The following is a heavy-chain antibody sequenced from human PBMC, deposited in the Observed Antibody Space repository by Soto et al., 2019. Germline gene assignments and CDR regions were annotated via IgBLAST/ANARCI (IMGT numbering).Heavy chain of an antibody. J-gene: IGHJ4*02. CDR3: ERDLGSAHYFDY. Sequence: QVQLVQSGAEVKKPGSSVKVSCKASGGTFSSYAISWVRQAPGQGLEWMGGIIPIFGTANYAQKFQGRVMISAXXATSTAYMELGSLRSEDTAVYYCERDLGSAHYFDYWGQGTLVTVSS. D-gene: IGHD3-10*01. V-gene: IGHV1-69*12. CDR1: GGTFSSYA. CDR2: IIPIFGTA.